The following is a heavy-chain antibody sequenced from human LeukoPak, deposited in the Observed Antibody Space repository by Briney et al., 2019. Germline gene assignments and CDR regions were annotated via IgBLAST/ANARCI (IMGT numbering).Heavy chain of an antibody. CDR3: ARGEYDILTGYPDFDY. D-gene: IGHD3-9*01. Sequence: GGSLRLSCTVSGFTVSSNSMSWVRQAPGKGLEWVSFIYSDNTHYSDSVKGRFTISRDNAKNTLYLQMNSLRAEDTAVYYCARGEYDILTGYPDFDYWGQGTLVTVSS. CDR1: GFTVSSNS. J-gene: IGHJ4*02. CDR2: IYSDNT. V-gene: IGHV3-53*01.